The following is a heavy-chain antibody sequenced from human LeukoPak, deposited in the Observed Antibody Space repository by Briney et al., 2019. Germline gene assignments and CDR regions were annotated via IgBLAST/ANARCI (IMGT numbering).Heavy chain of an antibody. V-gene: IGHV4-59*11. CDR2: ISDSGST. J-gene: IGHJ4*02. CDR1: GGSLSTHH. CDR3: ARGYDSSAYYPFNY. D-gene: IGHD3-22*01. Sequence: PSETLSLTCVVSGGSLSTHHWSWIRQSPGRGLEWIGYISDSGSTNYNPSLKSRVTISVDTSKNQFSLMLSSVTAADTAVYYCARGYDSSAYYPFNYWGQRTLVTVSS.